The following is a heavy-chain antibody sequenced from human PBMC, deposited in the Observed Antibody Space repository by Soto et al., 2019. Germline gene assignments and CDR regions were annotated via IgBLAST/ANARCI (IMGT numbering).Heavy chain of an antibody. CDR1: GFAYSTYA. Sequence: GGSLRLSCGASGFAYSTYAMNWVRQAPGKRLEWVSGISAGGQITGYADSVRGRVSISRDNSKNTAFLHMSSLRAEDTAIYYCAKSRIAAAHDSFDISGPATTVTVS. CDR3: AKSRIAAAHDSFDI. CDR2: ISAGGQIT. V-gene: IGHV3-23*01. D-gene: IGHD6-13*01. J-gene: IGHJ3*02.